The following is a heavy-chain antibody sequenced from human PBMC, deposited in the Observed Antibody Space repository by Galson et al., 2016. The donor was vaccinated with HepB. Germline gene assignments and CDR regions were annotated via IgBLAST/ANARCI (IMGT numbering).Heavy chain of an antibody. J-gene: IGHJ6*02. D-gene: IGHD5-12*01. Sequence: SETLSLTCTVSGGSVSSGSYYWSWIRQPPGKGLEWIGYIYYSGSTNYNPSLKSRVTISVDTSKNQFSPKLSSVTAADTAVYYCARDAPRQQWLRFGDSYYYGMDVWGQGTTVTVSS. CDR1: GGSVSSGSYY. CDR2: IYYSGST. V-gene: IGHV4-61*01. CDR3: ARDAPRQQWLRFGDSYYYGMDV.